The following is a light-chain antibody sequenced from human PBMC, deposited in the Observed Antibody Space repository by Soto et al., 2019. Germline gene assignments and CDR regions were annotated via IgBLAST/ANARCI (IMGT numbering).Light chain of an antibody. CDR1: NIGSNS. Sequence: SYELTQPPSVSVAPGKTARITCGGNNIGSNSVHWYQQKPRQAPVLVIYYDSDRPSGIPERFSGSNSGNTATLTISRVEAGDEADYYCQVWDSSSDHPVVFGGGTKLTVL. V-gene: IGLV3-21*04. J-gene: IGLJ2*01. CDR3: QVWDSSSDHPVV. CDR2: YDS.